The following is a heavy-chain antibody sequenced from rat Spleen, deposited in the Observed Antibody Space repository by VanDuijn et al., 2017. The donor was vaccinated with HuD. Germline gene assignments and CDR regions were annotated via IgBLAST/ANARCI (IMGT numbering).Heavy chain of an antibody. CDR2: MWSGGST. Sequence: QVQLKESGPGLVQPSQTLSLTCTVSGFSLTNYGVSWVRQPPGKGLEWFGAMWSGGSTDFSSALKSQLSLSRDTSKSQVFLKMNSLQTEDTATYYCVREASYPGITFDYWGQGVMVTVSS. J-gene: IGHJ2*01. CDR1: GFSLTNYG. D-gene: IGHD1-4*01. CDR3: VREASYPGITFDY. V-gene: IGHV2-4*01.